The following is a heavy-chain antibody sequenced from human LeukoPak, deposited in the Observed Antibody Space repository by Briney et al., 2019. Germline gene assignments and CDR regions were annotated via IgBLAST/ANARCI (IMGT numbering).Heavy chain of an antibody. J-gene: IGHJ4*02. CDR1: GYTFTSYY. Sequence: ASVKVSCKASGYTFTSYYMHWVRQAPGQGLEWMGRINPNSGGTNYAQKVQGRVTITRDTSIGKAYMEMSRLRSDDTAVYYCARDPVYSSSWGGNDYWGQGTLVTVSS. V-gene: IGHV1-2*06. CDR3: ARDPVYSSSWGGNDY. D-gene: IGHD6-13*01. CDR2: INPNSGGT.